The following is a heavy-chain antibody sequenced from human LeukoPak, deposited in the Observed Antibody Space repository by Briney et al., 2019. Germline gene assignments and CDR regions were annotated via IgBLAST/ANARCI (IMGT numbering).Heavy chain of an antibody. CDR3: ARDPSTWNGYSDY. CDR2: ITPSGNNK. D-gene: IGHD3-3*01. J-gene: IGHJ4*02. CDR1: GFTLSRYS. V-gene: IGHV3-48*01. Sequence: GGSLRLSCAVSGFTLSRYSLHWVRQAPGKGLEWISYITPSGNNKYYSDSVKGRFTISRDNAKNSVYLQMDSLRAEDTAVYYCARDPSTWNGYSDYWGQGTLVTVSS.